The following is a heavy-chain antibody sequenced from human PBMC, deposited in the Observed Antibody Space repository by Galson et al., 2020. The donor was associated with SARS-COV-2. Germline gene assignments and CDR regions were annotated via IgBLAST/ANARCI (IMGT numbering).Heavy chain of an antibody. V-gene: IGHV3-48*03. CDR1: GLTFRNYE. CDR3: ARLDAYGPGY. J-gene: IGHJ4*02. D-gene: IGHD2-21*01. CDR2: ISSSGRTI. Sequence: TGGPLRLSCAASGLTFRNYETNWVRQAPGKGLERVPYISSSGRTIHYADSVKGRFTISRDNAKSSQSLQMNSLRAEDTAVYYCARLDAYGPGYWGQGILVTVSS.